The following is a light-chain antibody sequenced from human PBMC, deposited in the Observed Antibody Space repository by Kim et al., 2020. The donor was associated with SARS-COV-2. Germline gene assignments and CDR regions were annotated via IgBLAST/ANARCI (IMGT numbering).Light chain of an antibody. J-gene: IGKJ2*03. Sequence: ATINFKSSQSVLHSANNKNYLAWYQQKPGQPPKLLIYWASTRESGVPDRFSGSGSGTDFTLTISSLQAEDVTVYYCQQYYSSPYSFGQGTKLEI. CDR1: QSVLHSANNKNY. CDR2: WAS. V-gene: IGKV4-1*01. CDR3: QQYYSSPYS.